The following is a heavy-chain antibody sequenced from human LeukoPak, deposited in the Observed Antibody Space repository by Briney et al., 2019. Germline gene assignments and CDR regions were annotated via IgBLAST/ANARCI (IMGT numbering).Heavy chain of an antibody. CDR3: ARDGYCSSTSCYYYYGMDV. V-gene: IGHV1-69*06. D-gene: IGHD2-2*03. Sequence: ASVKVSCKASGGTFSSYAISWVRQAPGQGLEWMGGIIPIFGTANYAQKFQGRVTITADKSTSTAYMELSSLRSDDTAVYYCARDGYCSSTSCYYYYGMDVWGKGTTVTVSS. CDR1: GGTFSSYA. CDR2: IIPIFGTA. J-gene: IGHJ6*04.